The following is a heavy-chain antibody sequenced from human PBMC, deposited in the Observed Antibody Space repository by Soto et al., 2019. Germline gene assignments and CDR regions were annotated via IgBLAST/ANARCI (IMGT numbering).Heavy chain of an antibody. CDR2: ISSSSSYT. CDR1: GFTFSDYY. J-gene: IGHJ4*02. D-gene: IGHD4-17*01. Sequence: QVQLVESGGGLVKPGGSLRLSCAASGFTFSDYYMSWIRQAPGKGLEWVSYISSSSSYTNYADSVKGRFTISRDNAKNSLYLQMNSLRAEDTAVYYCARVDTVTDFDYWGQGTLVTVSS. CDR3: ARVDTVTDFDY. V-gene: IGHV3-11*06.